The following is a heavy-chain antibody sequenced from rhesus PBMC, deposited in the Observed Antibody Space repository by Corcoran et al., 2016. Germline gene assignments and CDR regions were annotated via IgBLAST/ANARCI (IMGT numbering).Heavy chain of an antibody. D-gene: IGHD1-1-1*01. Sequence: QVQLQESGPGLVKPSETLSLTCTVSGDSITGYYWNWIRQPPGKGLEWMGYVGGSSGTTYYNPSLKSRVTISRDASKNQFTLCLNSVTAADTAVYYCASRYSWNYRWDRFDVWGPGVLVTVSS. CDR2: VGGSSGTT. CDR3: ASRYSWNYRWDRFDV. V-gene: IGHV4-165*02. J-gene: IGHJ5-1*01. CDR1: GDSITGYY.